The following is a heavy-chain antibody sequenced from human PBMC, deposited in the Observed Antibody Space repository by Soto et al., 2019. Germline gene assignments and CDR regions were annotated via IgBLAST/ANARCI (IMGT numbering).Heavy chain of an antibody. J-gene: IGHJ3*01. D-gene: IGHD2-15*01. CDR2: INPNGGST. CDR3: AALCSAGGCPPGPWN. CDR1: GYSFTTYY. Sequence: QVVQSVAEVRKPGASVKVSCKASGYSFTTYYIHWFRQAPGQGLEWMAIINPNGGSTNSAQKFQGRVTVTRDMSASTVYMELSSLRSDDTAVYYCAALCSAGGCPPGPWNWGGGTMVTVSS. V-gene: IGHV1-46*03.